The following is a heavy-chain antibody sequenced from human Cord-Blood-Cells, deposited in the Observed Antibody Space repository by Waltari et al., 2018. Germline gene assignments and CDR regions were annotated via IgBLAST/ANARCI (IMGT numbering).Heavy chain of an antibody. Sequence: EVQLVECGGGLVKPGGSLRLSCAASGFTFSSYSMNWVGQVPGKGLEWVSSISSSSSYIYYADAVKGRVTISRDNAKNSLYRQMNSLRAEDTAVYYCARGAGWGSYSGYGRDVWGQGTTVTVSS. CDR1: GFTFSSYS. D-gene: IGHD3-16*01. V-gene: IGHV3-21*01. CDR3: ARGAGWGSYSGYGRDV. J-gene: IGHJ6*02. CDR2: ISSSSSYI.